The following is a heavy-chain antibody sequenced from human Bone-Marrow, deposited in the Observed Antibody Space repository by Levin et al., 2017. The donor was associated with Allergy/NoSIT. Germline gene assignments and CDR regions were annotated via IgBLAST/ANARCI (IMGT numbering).Heavy chain of an antibody. CDR3: ARAGGSGPIGHYYGMDV. V-gene: IGHV1-8*01. D-gene: IGHD3-10*01. CDR1: GYSFTSYE. Sequence: PGASVKVSCKASGYSFTSYEINWVRHVTGQGPEWLGWMNPNTGATGYAQKFQGRVTMTRNISINTAYMELSSLRFEDTALYFCARAGGSGPIGHYYGMDVWGQGTTVAVSS. J-gene: IGHJ6*02. CDR2: MNPNTGAT.